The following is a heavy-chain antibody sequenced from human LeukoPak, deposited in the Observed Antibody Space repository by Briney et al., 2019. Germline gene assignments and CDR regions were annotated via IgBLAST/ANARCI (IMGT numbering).Heavy chain of an antibody. CDR1: GGSISSYY. CDR2: IYYSGST. CDR3: ARVSISMVRGVIIRYDWFDP. Sequence: SETLSLTCTVSGGSISSYYWSWIRQPPGKGLEWIGYIYYSGSTSYNPSLTSRVTISLDTSKNQFSLKPSSVTAADTAVYYCARVSISMVRGVIIRYDWFDPWGQGTLVTVSS. V-gene: IGHV4-59*01. J-gene: IGHJ5*02. D-gene: IGHD3-10*01.